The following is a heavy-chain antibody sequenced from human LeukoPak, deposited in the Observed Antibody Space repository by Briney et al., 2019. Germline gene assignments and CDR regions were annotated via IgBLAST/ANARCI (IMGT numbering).Heavy chain of an antibody. CDR3: AADSYYDSSGYSFLWYFDL. Sequence: ASVRVTCKASGYTFTTYGISWVRQAPGQGLEWLGWINGYNGDTNYAQKFQERVTITRDMSTSTAYMELSSLRSEDTAVYYCAADSYYDSSGYSFLWYFDLLGRGTQITVSS. CDR1: GYTFTTYG. D-gene: IGHD3-22*01. CDR2: INGYNGDT. V-gene: IGHV1-18*04. J-gene: IGHJ2*01.